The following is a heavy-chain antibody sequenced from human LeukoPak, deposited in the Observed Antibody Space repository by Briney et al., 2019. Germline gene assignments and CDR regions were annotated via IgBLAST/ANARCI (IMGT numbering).Heavy chain of an antibody. J-gene: IGHJ6*02. V-gene: IGHV3-21*04. CDR2: ISSSSSYI. Sequence: GGSLRLSCAASGFTFSSYSMNWVRQAPGKGLEWVSSISSSSSYIYYADSVKGRFTISRDNAKNSLYLQMNSLRVEDTAVYYCAKVAGRFLEWLQPKNYGMDVWGQGTTVTVSS. CDR3: AKVAGRFLEWLQPKNYGMDV. D-gene: IGHD3-3*01. CDR1: GFTFSSYS.